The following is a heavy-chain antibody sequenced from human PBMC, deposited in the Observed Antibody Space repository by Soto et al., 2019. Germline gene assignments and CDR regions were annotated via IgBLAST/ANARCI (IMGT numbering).Heavy chain of an antibody. V-gene: IGHV4-4*02. CDR3: ARLSTGPQLRYFDWLMTYGMDV. D-gene: IGHD3-9*01. Sequence: SETLSLTCAVSGGSISSSNWWSWVRQPPGKGLEWIGEIYHSGSTNYNPSLKSRVTISVDKSKNQFSLKLSSVTAADTAVYYCARLSTGPQLRYFDWLMTYGMDVWGQGTTVTVSS. J-gene: IGHJ6*02. CDR2: IYHSGST. CDR1: GGSISSSNW.